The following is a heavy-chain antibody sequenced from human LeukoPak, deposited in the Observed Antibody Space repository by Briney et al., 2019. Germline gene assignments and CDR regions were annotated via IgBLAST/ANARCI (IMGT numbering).Heavy chain of an antibody. V-gene: IGHV5-51*01. CDR1: GXSFTSYW. J-gene: IGHJ4*02. CDR3: ARVGDTSGGLMDFDY. CDR2: TYPGDSDT. Sequence: GESLKISCKASGXSFTSYWIGWVRQMPGKGSEWMGVTYPGDSDTTYSPSFEGQVTISADKSISTANLQWSRLKASDTAMYYCARVGDTSGGLMDFDYWGQGTLVTVSS. D-gene: IGHD6-25*01.